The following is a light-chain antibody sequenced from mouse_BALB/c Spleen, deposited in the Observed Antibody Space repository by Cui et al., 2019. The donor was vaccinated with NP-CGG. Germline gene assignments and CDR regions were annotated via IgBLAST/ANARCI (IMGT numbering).Light chain of an antibody. J-gene: IGLJ1*01. V-gene: IGLV1*01. Sequence: QAVVTQESTLTTSPGETVTLTCSSSTGAVTTSNYANWVQEKPDHLFTGLIGGTNNRPPGVPARFSGSLIGDKDALTITGAQTEDEAIYFCALWYSNHWVFGGGTKLTVL. CDR2: GTN. CDR3: ALWYSNHWV. CDR1: TGAVTTSNY.